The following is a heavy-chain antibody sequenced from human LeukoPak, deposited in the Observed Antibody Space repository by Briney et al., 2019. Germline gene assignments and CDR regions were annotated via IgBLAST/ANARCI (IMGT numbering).Heavy chain of an antibody. CDR3: ARAEVVGAHLRSGYFQH. Sequence: SETLSLTCAVSGGSVSSSNWWSWVRHPPGKGLEWIGEIYHSGSTNYNPSLKSRVTISVDKSKNQFSLNVSSVTAADTAVYYCARAEVVGAHLRSGYFQHWGQGTLVIVSS. D-gene: IGHD1-26*01. CDR1: GGSVSSSNW. J-gene: IGHJ1*01. V-gene: IGHV4-4*02. CDR2: IYHSGST.